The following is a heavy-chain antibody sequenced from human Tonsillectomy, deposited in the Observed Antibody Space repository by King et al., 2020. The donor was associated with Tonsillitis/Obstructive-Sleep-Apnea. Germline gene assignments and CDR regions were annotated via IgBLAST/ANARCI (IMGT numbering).Heavy chain of an antibody. CDR2: IDPSGSYT. D-gene: IGHD2/OR15-2a*01. V-gene: IGHV5-10-1*01. CDR1: GYSFTSYW. J-gene: IGHJ6*03. Sequence: VQLVESGAEVKKPGESLRISCKGSGYSFTSYWISWVRQMPGKGLEWMGGIDPSGSYTNYSPSFQGHVTISADKSISTAYLQWSSLKASDTAMYYCARQVLGDYYCYYYMDVWGKGTTVTVSS. CDR3: ARQVLGDYYCYYYMDV.